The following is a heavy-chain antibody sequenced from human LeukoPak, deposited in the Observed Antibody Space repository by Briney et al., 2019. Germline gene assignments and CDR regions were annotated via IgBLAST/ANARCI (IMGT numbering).Heavy chain of an antibody. Sequence: PGGSLRLSCAASGFTVSSKYMSWVRQPPGKGLEWIGSIYYSGSTYYNPSLKSRVTISVDTSKNQFSLKLSSVTAADTAVYYCARGWKFSSGYYYLDYWGQGTLVTVSS. CDR3: ARGWKFSSGYYYLDY. J-gene: IGHJ4*02. D-gene: IGHD3-22*01. CDR2: IYYSGST. V-gene: IGHV4-39*01. CDR1: GFTVSSKY.